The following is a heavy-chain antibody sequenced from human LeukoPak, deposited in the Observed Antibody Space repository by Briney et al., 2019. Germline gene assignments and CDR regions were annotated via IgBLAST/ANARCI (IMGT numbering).Heavy chain of an antibody. D-gene: IGHD6-13*01. J-gene: IGHJ5*02. CDR3: AKVPLSITAAGNWLDP. CDR1: GYTFTGYY. CDR2: INPDTGGT. V-gene: IGHV1-2*06. Sequence: GASVKVSCKASGYTFTGYYIHWVRQAPGQGLEWMGRINPDTGGTDYAQKFQGRITMTRDTSITTACMELSRLTSDDTAMYYCAKVPLSITAAGNWLDPWGQGALVTVSS.